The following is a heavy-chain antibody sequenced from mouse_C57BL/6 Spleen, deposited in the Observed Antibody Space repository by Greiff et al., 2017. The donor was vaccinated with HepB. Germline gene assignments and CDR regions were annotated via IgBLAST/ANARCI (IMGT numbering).Heavy chain of an antibody. Sequence: VQLQQSGAELVRPGASVKLSCKASGYTFTDYYINWVKQRPGQGLEWIARIYPGSGNTYYNEKFKGKATLTAEKSSSTAYMQLSSLTSEDSAVYFCARRELYGSTRYAMDYWGQGTSVTVSS. V-gene: IGHV1-76*01. J-gene: IGHJ4*01. D-gene: IGHD1-1*01. CDR2: IYPGSGNT. CDR1: GYTFTDYY. CDR3: ARRELYGSTRYAMDY.